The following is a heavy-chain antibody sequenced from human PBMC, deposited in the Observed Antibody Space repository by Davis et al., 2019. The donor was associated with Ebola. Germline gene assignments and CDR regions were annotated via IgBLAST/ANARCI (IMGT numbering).Heavy chain of an antibody. CDR2: ISAYNGNT. J-gene: IGHJ6*02. V-gene: IGHV1-18*04. Sequence: ASVKVSCKASGYTFTSYGISWVRQAPGQGLEWMGWISAYNGNTNYAQKLQGRVTMTTDTSTSTAYMELRSLRSDDTAVYYCARGTYSSSPYYYYGMDVWGQGTTVTVSS. D-gene: IGHD6-6*01. CDR1: GYTFTSYG. CDR3: ARGTYSSSPYYYYGMDV.